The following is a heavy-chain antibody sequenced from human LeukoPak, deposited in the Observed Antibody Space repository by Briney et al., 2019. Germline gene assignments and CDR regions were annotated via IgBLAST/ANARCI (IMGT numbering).Heavy chain of an antibody. V-gene: IGHV4-4*02. CDR1: GFTFNNYAM. CDR2: VYHSGSA. J-gene: IGHJ4*02. Sequence: GSLRLSCAASGFTFNNYAMSWVRQPPGKGLEWIGEVYHSGSANYNSFLKSRVTISVDKSKNQFSLKLTSATAADTAVYYCARDLGSSWFEPLDYWGQGILVIVSS. D-gene: IGHD6-13*01. CDR3: ARDLGSSWFEPLDY.